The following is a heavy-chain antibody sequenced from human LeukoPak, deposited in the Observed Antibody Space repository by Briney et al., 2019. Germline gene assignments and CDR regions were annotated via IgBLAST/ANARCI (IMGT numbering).Heavy chain of an antibody. Sequence: LGASVTVSCKASGYTFTAYYMHWVRQAPGQGLEWRGWIHPNSGGTNFAQQFQGRVTMTRDTSITTAYLELSRLRSDDTALYYCARDISPQGYTYGLGAFDIWGQGTVVTVSS. V-gene: IGHV1-2*03. J-gene: IGHJ3*02. CDR2: IHPNSGGT. D-gene: IGHD5-18*01. CDR3: ARDISPQGYTYGLGAFDI. CDR1: GYTFTAYY.